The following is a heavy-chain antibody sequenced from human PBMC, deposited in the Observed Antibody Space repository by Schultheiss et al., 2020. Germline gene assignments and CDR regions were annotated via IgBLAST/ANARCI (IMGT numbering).Heavy chain of an antibody. V-gene: IGHV3-21*01. CDR1: GFTFSSYW. CDR3: ARDRGGGWYRTLDY. J-gene: IGHJ4*02. CDR2: ISSSSSYI. Sequence: GESLKISCAASGFTFSSYWMSWVRQAPGKGLEWVSSISSSSSYIYYADSVKGRFTISRDNAKNSLYLQMNSLRAEDTAVYYCARDRGGGWYRTLDYWGQGTLVTVSS. D-gene: IGHD2-15*01.